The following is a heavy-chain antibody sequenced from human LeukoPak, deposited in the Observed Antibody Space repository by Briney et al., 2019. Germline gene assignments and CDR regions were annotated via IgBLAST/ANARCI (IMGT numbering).Heavy chain of an antibody. CDR3: ARGNDYGGNFPFDY. CDR2: IYTSGST. CDR1: GGSISSGSYY. Sequence: SETLSLTCTVSGGSISSGSYYWSRIRQPAGKGLEWIGRIYTSGSTNYNPSLKSRVTISVDTSKNQFSLKLSSVTAADTAVCYCARGNDYGGNFPFDYWGQGTLVTVSS. D-gene: IGHD4-23*01. J-gene: IGHJ4*02. V-gene: IGHV4-61*02.